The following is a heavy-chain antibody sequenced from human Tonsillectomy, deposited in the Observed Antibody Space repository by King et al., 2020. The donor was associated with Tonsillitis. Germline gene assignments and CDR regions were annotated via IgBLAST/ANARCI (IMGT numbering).Heavy chain of an antibody. CDR3: ARGTFYSVWNNSYSGSSFDS. V-gene: IGHV3-30-3*01. CDR2: LTYDGSNK. J-gene: IGHJ4*02. Sequence: VQLVESGGGVAQPGRSLRLSCTTSGFNFNGYAMHWVRQAPGRGLQWVAVLTYDGSNKFYANSVEGRFTISRDNSKNTLYLQMDSLRTDDTAVYFCARGTFYSVWNNSYSGSSFDSWRQGTLVTVSP. D-gene: IGHD1-26*01. CDR1: GFNFNGYA.